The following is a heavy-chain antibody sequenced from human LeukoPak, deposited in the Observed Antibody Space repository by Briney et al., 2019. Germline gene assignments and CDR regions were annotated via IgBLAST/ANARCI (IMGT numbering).Heavy chain of an antibody. J-gene: IGHJ3*02. CDR1: GFTFSSYW. D-gene: IGHD2-2*01. V-gene: IGHV3-7*01. CDR2: IKQDGSEK. CDR3: ASAGDCSSTSCYQI. Sequence: PGGSLRLSCAASGFTFSSYWMSWVRQAPGKGLEWVANIKQDGSEKYYVDSVKGRFTISRDNAKNSLYLQMNSLRAEDTAVYYCASAGDCSSTSCYQIGGQGTMVTVSS.